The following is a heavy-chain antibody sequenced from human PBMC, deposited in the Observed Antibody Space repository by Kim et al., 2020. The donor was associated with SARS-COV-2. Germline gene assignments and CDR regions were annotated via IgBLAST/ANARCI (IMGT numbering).Heavy chain of an antibody. CDR3: ASIVVVSYGMDV. CDR1: GASLTSSSYY. V-gene: IGHV4-39*01. J-gene: IGHJ6*02. D-gene: IGHD2-2*01. CDR2: IYYSGST. Sequence: SETLSLTCTVSGASLTSSSYYWGWIRQPPGKGLEWIGRIYYSGSTYYNPSPKSRVTISVDTSKNQFSLKLSSVTAADTAVYYCASIVVVSYGMDVWGQGTTVTVSS.